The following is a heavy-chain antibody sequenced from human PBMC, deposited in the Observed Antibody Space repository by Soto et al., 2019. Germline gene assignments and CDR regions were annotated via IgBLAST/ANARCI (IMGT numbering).Heavy chain of an antibody. CDR2: INRSGGST. Sequence: GGSLRLSCAASGFTFSGYDMSWVRQAPEKGLEWVSDINRSGGSTYYTESVKGRFTISRDNSKNTLYLQMNSLRVADTAVYHCAVRRYYYDTSGYHSGGFDGWGQGTMVTGSS. V-gene: IGHV3-23*01. J-gene: IGHJ3*01. D-gene: IGHD3-22*01. CDR3: AVRRYYYDTSGYHSGGFDG. CDR1: GFTFSGYD.